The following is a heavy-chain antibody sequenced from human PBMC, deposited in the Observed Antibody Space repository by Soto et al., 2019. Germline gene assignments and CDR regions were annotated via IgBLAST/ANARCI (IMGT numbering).Heavy chain of an antibody. CDR3: ARAGGGSYFYY. J-gene: IGHJ4*02. D-gene: IGHD2-8*02. CDR1: GYTFTSYA. Sequence: GASVKVSCKASGYTFTSYAMHWVRQAPGQRLEWMGWINPNSGGTNYAQKFQGWVTMTRDTSISTAYMELSRLRSDDTAVYYCARAGGGSYFYYWGQGTLVTVSS. CDR2: INPNSGGT. V-gene: IGHV1-2*04.